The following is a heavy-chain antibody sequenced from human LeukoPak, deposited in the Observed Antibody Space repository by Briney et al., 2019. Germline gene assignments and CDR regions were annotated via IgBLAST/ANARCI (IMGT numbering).Heavy chain of an antibody. CDR2: ISGSGGST. D-gene: IGHD6-6*01. Sequence: HPGGSLRLSCAASGFTFRSYAMSWVRQAPGKGVEWVSDISGSGGSTYYADSVKGGFTISRENSKNTLYLQMNSLRPEDPAVYYCAKLPDTSSCWFDPSGQGTLVTVSS. J-gene: IGHJ5*02. CDR1: GFTFRSYA. CDR3: AKLPDTSSCWFDP. V-gene: IGHV3-23*01.